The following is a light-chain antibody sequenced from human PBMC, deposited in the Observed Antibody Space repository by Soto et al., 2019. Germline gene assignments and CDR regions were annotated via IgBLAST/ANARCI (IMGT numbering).Light chain of an antibody. V-gene: IGLV2-8*01. CDR3: SSYAGSNKV. J-gene: IGLJ2*01. Sequence: QSALTQPPSASGSPGQSVTISCTGTSSDVGGYNYVSWYQQHPGKAPKLMIHEVSKRPSGVPDRFSGSKSGNTASLTVSGLQAEDEADYYCSSYAGSNKVFGGGTKLTVL. CDR2: EVS. CDR1: SSDVGGYNY.